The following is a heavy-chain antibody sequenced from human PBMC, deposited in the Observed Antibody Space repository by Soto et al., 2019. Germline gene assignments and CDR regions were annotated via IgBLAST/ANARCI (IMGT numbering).Heavy chain of an antibody. V-gene: IGHV3-11*01. CDR1: GFTFSDYY. CDR3: ARDTPLPYSSSWYAYYGMDV. D-gene: IGHD6-13*01. Sequence: QVQLVESGGGLVKPGGSLRLSCAASGFTFSDYYMSWIRQAPGKGLEWVSYISSSGSTIYYADSVKGRFTISRDNAKNSLYLQMNSLRAEDTAVYYCARDTPLPYSSSWYAYYGMDVWGQGTTVTVSS. CDR2: ISSSGSTI. J-gene: IGHJ6*02.